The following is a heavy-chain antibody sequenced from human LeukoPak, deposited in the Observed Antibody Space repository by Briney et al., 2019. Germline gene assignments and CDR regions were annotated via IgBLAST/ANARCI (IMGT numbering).Heavy chain of an antibody. CDR3: ARATTFGGVIVIPRGYYYYGMDV. CDR2: ISSSSSYI. D-gene: IGHD3-16*02. J-gene: IGHJ6*02. V-gene: IGHV3-21*01. Sequence: PGGSLRLSCAASGFTFSSYSMNWVRQAPGKGLEWVSSISSSSSYIYYADSVKGRFTISSDNAKNSLYLQMNSLRAEDTAVYYCARATTFGGVIVIPRGYYYYGMDVWGQGTTVTVSS. CDR1: GFTFSSYS.